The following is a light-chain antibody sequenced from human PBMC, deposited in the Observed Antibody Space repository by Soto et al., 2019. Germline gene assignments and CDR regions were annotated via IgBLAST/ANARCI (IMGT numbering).Light chain of an antibody. V-gene: IGKV1-5*01. CDR3: QHYNSYSEA. CDR1: HTISRC. J-gene: IGKJ1*01. CDR2: AAS. Sequence: DIQMTQSQSSPSASVGGRVTITCRASHTISRCLTWYQQQPGKAPKLLIYAASSLQSGVPSRLSGSGSGTEFTLTISSLQPDDFATYYCQHYNSYSEAFGQGTKVDIK.